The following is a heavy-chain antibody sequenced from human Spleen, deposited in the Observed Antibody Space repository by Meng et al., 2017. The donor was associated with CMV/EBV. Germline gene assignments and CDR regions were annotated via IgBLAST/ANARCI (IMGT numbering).Heavy chain of an antibody. Sequence: ASVKVSCKASGFTFASFHLHWVRQAPGQGLEWLGMINPTGGGSTAYAQKFEGRVTMTRDTSTSTVYMELSSLRSEDTAVYYCASEAPRLYDFWSSTSNYGMDVWGQGTTVTVSS. V-gene: IGHV1-46*01. CDR1: GFTFASFH. CDR2: INPTGGGST. D-gene: IGHD3-3*01. CDR3: ASEAPRLYDFWSSTSNYGMDV. J-gene: IGHJ6*02.